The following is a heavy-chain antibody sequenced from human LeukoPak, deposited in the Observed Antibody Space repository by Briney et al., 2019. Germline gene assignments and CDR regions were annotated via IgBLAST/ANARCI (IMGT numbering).Heavy chain of an antibody. V-gene: IGHV3-74*01. CDR3: ASGASFFSVTIPHFDY. Sequence: GGALRLSCATSGFTFTTFWMHWVRQAPGKGLVWVSRINHYGSSTNYADSGKGRFTMSRDNSKNKLYLQMNSLRADDPAVYYCASGASFFSVTIPHFDYWGQGTLVTVSS. CDR1: GFTFTTFW. CDR2: INHYGSST. D-gene: IGHD4-17*01. J-gene: IGHJ4*02.